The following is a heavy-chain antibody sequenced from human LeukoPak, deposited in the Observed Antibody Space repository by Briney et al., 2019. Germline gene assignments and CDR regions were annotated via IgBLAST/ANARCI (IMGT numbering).Heavy chain of an antibody. Sequence: PSQTLSLTCTVSGGSISSGGYYWSWIRQHPGKGLEWIGYIYYSGSTYYNPSLKSRVTISVDTSKNQFSLKLSSVTAADTAVYYCARAPKKRGSWDFDYWGQGTLVTVSS. J-gene: IGHJ4*02. CDR1: GGSISSGGYY. V-gene: IGHV4-31*03. CDR3: ARAPKKRGSWDFDY. D-gene: IGHD6-6*01. CDR2: IYYSGST.